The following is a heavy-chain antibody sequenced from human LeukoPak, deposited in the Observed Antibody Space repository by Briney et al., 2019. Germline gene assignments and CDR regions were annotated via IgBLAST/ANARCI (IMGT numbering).Heavy chain of an antibody. CDR3: ALGTINKDYYFGMDV. D-gene: IGHD2-8*01. CDR1: GFTFSDYY. V-gene: IGHV3-11*01. J-gene: IGHJ6*02. Sequence: GGSLRLSCAASGFTFSDYYMTWLRQAPGKGLEWLSYISNSGTTVFYADSVKGRFTVSRHNAKRSLYLQIESLRGDDTAVYHCALGTINKDYYFGMDVWGQGTTVTVSS. CDR2: ISNSGTTV.